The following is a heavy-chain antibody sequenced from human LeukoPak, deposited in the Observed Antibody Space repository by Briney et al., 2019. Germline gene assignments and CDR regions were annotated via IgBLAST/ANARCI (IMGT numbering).Heavy chain of an antibody. Sequence: AGGSLRLSCAASGLTFSNFWMTWLRQAPGKGLEWVANIKQDGSETYYLDSVRGRFTISRDNAKNSMYLQMNSLKAEDTAVYYCVGCSGGTCSDFDYWGRGTLVTVSS. CDR1: GLTFSNFW. J-gene: IGHJ4*02. CDR2: IKQDGSET. CDR3: VGCSGGTCSDFDY. D-gene: IGHD2-15*01. V-gene: IGHV3-7*01.